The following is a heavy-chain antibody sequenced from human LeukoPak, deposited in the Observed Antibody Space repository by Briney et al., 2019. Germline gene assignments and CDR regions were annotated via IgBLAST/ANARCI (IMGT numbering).Heavy chain of an antibody. J-gene: IGHJ3*02. V-gene: IGHV4-59*11. CDR2: IYYSGST. CDR3: AREIAAAGGYAFDI. D-gene: IGHD6-13*01. CDR1: GGSFSSHY. Sequence: SETLSLTCTVSGGSFSSHYWSWIRQPPGKGLEWIGYIYYSGSTNYNPSLKSRVTISVDTSKNQFSLKLSSVTAADTAVYYCAREIAAAGGYAFDIWGQGTMVTASS.